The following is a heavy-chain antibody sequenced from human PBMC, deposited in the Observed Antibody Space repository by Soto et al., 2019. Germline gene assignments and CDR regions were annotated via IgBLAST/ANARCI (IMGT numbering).Heavy chain of an antibody. CDR3: ARGSHLAITMVRGVREARFDY. V-gene: IGHV4-34*01. Sequence: QVQLQQWGAGLLKPSETLSLTCAVYGGSFSGYYWSWIRQPPGKGLDWIGEINHSGSTNYNPSLKSRVTISVDTSKNQFSLKLSSVTAADTAVYYCARGSHLAITMVRGVREARFDYWGQGTLVTVSS. CDR2: INHSGST. J-gene: IGHJ4*02. D-gene: IGHD3-10*01. CDR1: GGSFSGYY.